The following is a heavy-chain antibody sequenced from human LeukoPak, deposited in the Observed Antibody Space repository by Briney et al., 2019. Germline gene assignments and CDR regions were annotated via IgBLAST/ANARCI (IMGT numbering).Heavy chain of an antibody. Sequence: KFGESLKISCKGSGYRFTNYWIGWVRQLPGKGLEWMGIIYPGDSDTRYSPSFQGQVTISADKSISTGYLQWSSLKASDTAMYYCARTGWDCSGTSCYGYFQHWGQGTLVTVSS. CDR3: ARTGWDCSGTSCYGYFQH. V-gene: IGHV5-51*01. CDR1: GYRFTNYW. D-gene: IGHD2-2*01. CDR2: IYPGDSDT. J-gene: IGHJ1*01.